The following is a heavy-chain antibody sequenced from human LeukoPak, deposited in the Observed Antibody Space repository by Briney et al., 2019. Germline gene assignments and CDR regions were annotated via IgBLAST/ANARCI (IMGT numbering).Heavy chain of an antibody. Sequence: GGSLRLSCAASGFTFSSYAMSWVRQAPGKGLEWVSAISGSGGSTYYADPVKGRFTISRDNSKNTLYLQMNSLRAKDTAVYYCAKDQPSMVYYFDYWGQGTLVTVSS. CDR1: GFTFSSYA. CDR2: ISGSGGST. D-gene: IGHD3-10*01. CDR3: AKDQPSMVYYFDY. V-gene: IGHV3-23*01. J-gene: IGHJ4*02.